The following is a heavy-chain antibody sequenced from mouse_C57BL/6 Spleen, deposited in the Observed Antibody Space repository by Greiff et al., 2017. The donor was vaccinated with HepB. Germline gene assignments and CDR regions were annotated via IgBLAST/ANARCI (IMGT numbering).Heavy chain of an antibody. V-gene: IGHV5-4*01. Sequence: EVNVVESGGGLVKPGGSLKLSCAASGFTFSSYAMSWVRQTPEKRLEWVATISDGGSYTYYPDNVKGRFTISRDNAKNNLYLQMSHLKSEDTAMYYCAREPDYYGSSDGFDYWGQGTTLTVSS. J-gene: IGHJ2*01. CDR2: ISDGGSYT. CDR3: AREPDYYGSSDGFDY. D-gene: IGHD1-1*01. CDR1: GFTFSSYA.